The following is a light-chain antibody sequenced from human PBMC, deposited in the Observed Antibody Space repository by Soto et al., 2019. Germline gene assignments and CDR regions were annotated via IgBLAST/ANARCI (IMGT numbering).Light chain of an antibody. J-gene: IGKJ2*01. CDR3: QQTFTTPHT. V-gene: IGKV1-39*01. CDR1: LSINTY. Sequence: DIQMTQSPLSLSASVGDRVAITSRSSLSINTYLNWIQQKPGKAPKVLIYGASSLQNGVPSRFSGSGYGTIFTLTISSLQPEDSATYYCQQTFTTPHTFGRGTHLEIK. CDR2: GAS.